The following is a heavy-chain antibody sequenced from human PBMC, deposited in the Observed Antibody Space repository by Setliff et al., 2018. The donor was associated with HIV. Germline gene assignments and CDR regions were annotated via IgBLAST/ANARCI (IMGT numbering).Heavy chain of an antibody. V-gene: IGHV1-69*08. CDR1: GGTFSTYT. CDR2: IIPIFGTP. D-gene: IGHD2-2*01. J-gene: IGHJ3*02. CDR3: ARSVWAVVVPTDPAVDAFAI. Sequence: GASVKVSCKTSGGTFSTYTIARVRQAPGQGLEWMGRIIPIFGTPNYAQKFQGRVTITADKSTSTVYLDLRSLTSEDTAMYYCARSVWAVVVPTDPAVDAFAIWGQGTMVTVSS.